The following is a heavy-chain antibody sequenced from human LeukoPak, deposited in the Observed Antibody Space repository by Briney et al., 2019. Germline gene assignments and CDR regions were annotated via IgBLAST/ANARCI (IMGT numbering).Heavy chain of an antibody. Sequence: GESLKISCKGSGYSFTSNWIGWVRQMPGKGLEWMGIIYPGDSDTRYNPSFQGQVTISADKSISTANLQWSSLKASDTAVYYCAREGYELLWFGELLPRGNWFDPWGQGTLVTVSS. D-gene: IGHD3-10*01. CDR3: AREGYELLWFGELLPRGNWFDP. CDR1: GYSFTSNW. CDR2: IYPGDSDT. J-gene: IGHJ5*02. V-gene: IGHV5-51*01.